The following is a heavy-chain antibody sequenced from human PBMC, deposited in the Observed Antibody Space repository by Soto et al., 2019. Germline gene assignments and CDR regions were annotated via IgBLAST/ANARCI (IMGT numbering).Heavy chain of an antibody. V-gene: IGHV3-23*01. CDR1: GFSFSTYA. CDR3: AKPYFGVVIPTFDY. J-gene: IGHJ4*02. Sequence: EVQLLESGGGLVQPGGSLRLSCAASGFSFSTYAMNWVRQAPGKGLEWVAAFSGIGGNTYYADSVKGRFTISRDNSKNTLYLQMDSLRAEDTAVYYCAKPYFGVVIPTFDYWGQGTLVTVSS. D-gene: IGHD3-3*01. CDR2: FSGIGGNT.